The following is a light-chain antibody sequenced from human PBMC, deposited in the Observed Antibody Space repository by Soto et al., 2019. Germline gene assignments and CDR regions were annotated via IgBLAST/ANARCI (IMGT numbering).Light chain of an antibody. CDR2: INN. J-gene: IGLJ1*01. Sequence: QSVLTQPPSASGTPGQRVTISCSGSSSNIGSKTVNWYRQLPGPAPNPLIYINNKRPSGVPDRFSGSKSGTSASLAISGLQSEDEADYYCAAWDVSLNGLVFGTGTKLTVL. CDR3: AAWDVSLNGLV. CDR1: SSNIGSKT. V-gene: IGLV1-44*01.